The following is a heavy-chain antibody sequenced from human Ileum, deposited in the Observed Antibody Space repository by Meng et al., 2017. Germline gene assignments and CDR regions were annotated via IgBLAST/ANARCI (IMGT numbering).Heavy chain of an antibody. CDR2: INHNGNT. CDR3: ASARYDN. CDR1: GGSFSANY. V-gene: IGHV4-34*01. J-gene: IGHJ4*02. Sequence: QVQLQQGGAGRWKPSETLSLTCVVYGGSFSANYWTWIRQPPGKGLEWIGEINHNGNTNYKPSLKSRVTISVDTSKKQFSLRLTSVTAADTAVYYCASARYDNWGQGTLVTVSS.